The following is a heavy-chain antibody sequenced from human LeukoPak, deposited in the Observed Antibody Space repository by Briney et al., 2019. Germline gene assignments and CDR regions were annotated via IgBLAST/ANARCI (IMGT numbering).Heavy chain of an antibody. CDR2: IYYSGST. CDR1: GCSISSGDYY. CDR3: AREPRIVGAITGY. D-gene: IGHD1-26*01. Sequence: PSQTLSLTCTVSGCSISSGDYYWIWIRQPPGKGLEWIGYIYYSGSTYYNPSLKSRVTISVDTSKNQFSLKLSSVTAADTAVYYCAREPRIVGAITGYWGQGTLVTVSS. V-gene: IGHV4-30-4*01. J-gene: IGHJ4*02.